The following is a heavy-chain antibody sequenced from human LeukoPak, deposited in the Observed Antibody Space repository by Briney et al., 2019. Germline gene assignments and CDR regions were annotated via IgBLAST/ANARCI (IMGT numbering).Heavy chain of an antibody. Sequence: GGSLRLSCVVSGFTFNRCWMNWVRQAPGKGLEWVAHINPDGRDTYYVDSVKGRFTISRDNAQNSMYLQMNSLRVENTAVYYCTSWGDTTAEYFQRWGQGTLVTVSS. CDR2: INPDGRDT. D-gene: IGHD2-21*02. CDR3: TSWGDTTAEYFQR. V-gene: IGHV3-7*01. J-gene: IGHJ1*01. CDR1: GFTFNRCW.